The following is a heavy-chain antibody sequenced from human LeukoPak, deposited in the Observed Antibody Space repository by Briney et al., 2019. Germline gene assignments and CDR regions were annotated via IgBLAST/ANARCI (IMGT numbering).Heavy chain of an antibody. CDR2: ISGSGGST. CDR3: ARDNTLGGFDY. J-gene: IGHJ4*02. CDR1: GFTFSSYW. D-gene: IGHD1-26*01. Sequence: GGSLRLSCAASGFTFSSYWMHWVRQAPGKGLEWVSAISGSGGSTYYADSVKGRFTISRDNSKNSLYLQMNSLRAEDTAVYYCARDNTLGGFDYWGQGTLVTVSS. V-gene: IGHV3-23*01.